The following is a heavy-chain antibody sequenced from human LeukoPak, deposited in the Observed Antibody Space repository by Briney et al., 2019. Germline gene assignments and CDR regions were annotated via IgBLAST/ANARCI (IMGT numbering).Heavy chain of an antibody. D-gene: IGHD5-12*01. CDR2: IIPIFGTA. V-gene: IGHV1-69*01. Sequence: GSSVKVSCKASGGTFSSYAISWVRQAPGQGLEWMGGIIPIFGTANYAQKFQGRVTITADESTSTAYMELSSLRSEDTAVYYCARGSDSGYVAYYFDYWGQGTLVTVSS. J-gene: IGHJ4*02. CDR1: GGTFSSYA. CDR3: ARGSDSGYVAYYFDY.